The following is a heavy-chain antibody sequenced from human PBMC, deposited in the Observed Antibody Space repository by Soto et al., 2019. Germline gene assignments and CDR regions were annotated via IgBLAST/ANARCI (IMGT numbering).Heavy chain of an antibody. CDR1: GYTFNSYG. CDR3: ARSFYCSAGSCYSDY. Sequence: ASVKVSCKASGYTFNSYGVSLVRQAPGQGLEWMGWISAYNGNTNYAQKLQDRVTMTTDTSTSTAYMELRSLRSDDTAVYYCARSFYCSAGSCYSDYWGQGTLVTVSS. J-gene: IGHJ4*02. V-gene: IGHV1-18*01. D-gene: IGHD2-15*01. CDR2: ISAYNGNT.